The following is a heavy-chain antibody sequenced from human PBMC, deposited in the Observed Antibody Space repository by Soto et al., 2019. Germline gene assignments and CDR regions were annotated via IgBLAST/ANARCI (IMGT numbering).Heavy chain of an antibody. V-gene: IGHV4-39*01. CDR1: GGSISSSSYY. D-gene: IGHD3-3*01. CDR3: ASNRGPPTICGVVNPYYYYYYMDV. Sequence: QLQLQESGPGLVKPSETLSLTCTVSGGSISSSSYYWGWIRQPPGKGLEWIGSIDYSGSTYYNPSLKSRVTISVDTSKNQFSLKLSSVTAADTAVYYCASNRGPPTICGVVNPYYYYYYMDVWGKGTTVTVSS. J-gene: IGHJ6*03. CDR2: IDYSGST.